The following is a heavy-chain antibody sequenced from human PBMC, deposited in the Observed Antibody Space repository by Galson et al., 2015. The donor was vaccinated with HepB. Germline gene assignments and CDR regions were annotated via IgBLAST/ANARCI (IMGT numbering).Heavy chain of an antibody. CDR1: GFTFSSYS. CDR3: AREGGYSYGQHYFDY. CDR2: ISSSSSTI. V-gene: IGHV3-48*02. J-gene: IGHJ4*02. Sequence: SLRLSCAASGFTFSSYSMNWVRQAPGKGLEWVSYISSSSSTIYYADSVKGRFTISRDNAKNSLYLQMNSLRDEDTAVYYCAREGGYSYGQHYFDYWGQGTLVTVSS. D-gene: IGHD5-18*01.